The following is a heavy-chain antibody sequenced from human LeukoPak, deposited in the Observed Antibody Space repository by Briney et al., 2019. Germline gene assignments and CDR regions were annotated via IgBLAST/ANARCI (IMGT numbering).Heavy chain of an antibody. CDR1: GFTFDDYA. D-gene: IGHD3-22*01. CDR2: ISWNSGSI. CDR3: AKDVNYDSSGYDSAFDI. V-gene: IGHV3-9*03. J-gene: IGHJ3*02. Sequence: PGGSLRLSCAASGFTFDDYAMHWVRQAPGKGLEWVSGISWNSGSIGYADSVKSRFTISRDNAKNSLYLQMNSLRAEDMALYYCAKDVNYDSSGYDSAFDIWGQGTMVTVSS.